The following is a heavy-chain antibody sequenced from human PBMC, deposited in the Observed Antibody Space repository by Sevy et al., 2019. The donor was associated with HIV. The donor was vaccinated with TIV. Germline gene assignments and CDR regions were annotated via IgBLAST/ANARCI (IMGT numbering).Heavy chain of an antibody. V-gene: IGHV3-15*01. J-gene: IGHJ4*02. CDR1: GFTFNNAW. CDR3: ATAPGYYDSAPFDY. Sequence: GGSLRLSCAVSGFTFNNAWMNWVRQAPGTGLQWVGLIKSKIDGETTDYAAPLKGRFTISRDDSKNTLYQQMNSLKIEDTAVYHCATAPGYYDSAPFDYWGPGTLVTVSS. D-gene: IGHD3-22*01. CDR2: IKSKIDGETT.